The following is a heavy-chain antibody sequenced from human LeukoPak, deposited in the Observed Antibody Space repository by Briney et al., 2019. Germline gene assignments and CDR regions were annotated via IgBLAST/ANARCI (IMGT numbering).Heavy chain of an antibody. J-gene: IGHJ5*02. CDR1: GGSFSAYY. CDR3: ARGYNWFDP. CDR2: INHSGNT. V-gene: IGHV4-34*01. Sequence: PSETLSLTCAVYGGSFSAYYWSWVRQPPGKGLEWIGEINHSGNTNYNPSLKSRVTISVDTSKNQFSLKLSSVTAADTAVYYCARGYNWFDPWGQGTLVTVSS.